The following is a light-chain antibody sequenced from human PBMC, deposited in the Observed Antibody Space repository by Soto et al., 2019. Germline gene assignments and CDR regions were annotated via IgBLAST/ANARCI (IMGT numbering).Light chain of an antibody. CDR1: QGIRKG. Sequence: DIQMTQSPSSLSASVGDRVTITCRASQGIRKGLGRYQQKPGRAPKRLIFAASSLQSGVPSRFSGSGSGTEFTLTINSLQPEDFATYFCLQHHTYPVTFGQGTRVEI. CDR3: LQHHTYPVT. J-gene: IGKJ1*01. CDR2: AAS. V-gene: IGKV1-17*01.